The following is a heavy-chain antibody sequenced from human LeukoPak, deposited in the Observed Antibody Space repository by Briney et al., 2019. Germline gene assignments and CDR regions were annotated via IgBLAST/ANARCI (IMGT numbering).Heavy chain of an antibody. D-gene: IGHD2-2*01. CDR2: ISYSGST. CDR1: GGSISSSSYY. CDR3: ASGGFCGSTTCYPNWFDP. Sequence: SETLSLTCTVSGGSISSSSYYWGWIRQPPGKGLEWIGYISYSGSTNYNPSLKSRVTISIDTSKNQFSLKLSSVTAADTAVYYCASGGFCGSTTCYPNWFDPWGQGTLVTVSS. V-gene: IGHV4-61*05. J-gene: IGHJ5*02.